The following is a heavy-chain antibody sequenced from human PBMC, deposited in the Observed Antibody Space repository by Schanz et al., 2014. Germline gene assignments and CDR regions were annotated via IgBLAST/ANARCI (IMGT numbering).Heavy chain of an antibody. CDR1: GGTFSSYT. Sequence: QVQLVQSGAEVKKPGSSVKVSCKASGGTFSSYTISWVRQAPGQGLEWMGRIISILGIPNYAQKFQGRVTITADKSTSTASMELSSLRSEDTAVDYCARGPSQGYSYGHNIGAYYYGMDVWGQGTTVTVSS. V-gene: IGHV1-69*02. CDR2: IISILGIP. J-gene: IGHJ6*02. CDR3: ARGPSQGYSYGHNIGAYYYGMDV. D-gene: IGHD5-18*01.